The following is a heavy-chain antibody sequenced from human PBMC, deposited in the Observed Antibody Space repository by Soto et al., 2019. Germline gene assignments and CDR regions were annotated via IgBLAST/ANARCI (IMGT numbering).Heavy chain of an antibody. V-gene: IGHV3-53*05. CDR3: AKDIASRITIFGVVTPRYGMDV. Sequence: GGSLRLSCAASGFTVSSNYMSWVRQAPGKGLEWVSVIYSGGSTYYADSVKGRFTISRDNSKNSLYLQMNSLRTEDTALYYCAKDIASRITIFGVVTPRYGMDVWGQGTTVTVSS. D-gene: IGHD3-3*01. CDR2: IYSGGST. CDR1: GFTVSSNY. J-gene: IGHJ6*02.